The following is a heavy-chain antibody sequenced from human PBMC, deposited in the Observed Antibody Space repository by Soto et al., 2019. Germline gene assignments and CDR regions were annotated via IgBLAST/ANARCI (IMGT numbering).Heavy chain of an antibody. CDR1: GFTFSSYA. J-gene: IGHJ4*02. D-gene: IGHD2-2*01. CDR3: ARGEVGSY. Sequence: GGSLRLSCGASGFTFSSYAMHWVRQAPGKGLEWVAVISYDGSNKYYADSVKGRFTISRDNSKNTLYLQMNSLRAEDTAVYYCARGEVGSYWGQGTQVTVSS. CDR2: ISYDGSNK. V-gene: IGHV3-30-3*01.